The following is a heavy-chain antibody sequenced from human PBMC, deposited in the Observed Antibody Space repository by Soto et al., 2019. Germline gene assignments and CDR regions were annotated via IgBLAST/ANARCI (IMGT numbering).Heavy chain of an antibody. D-gene: IGHD3-22*01. CDR2: IYHSGST. V-gene: IGHV4-30-2*01. J-gene: IGHJ4*02. CDR1: GGSISSGGYS. Sequence: QLQLQESGSGLVKPSQTLSLTCAVSGGSISSGGYSWSWIRQPPGKGLEWIGYIYHSGSTYYNPSLKSRVTIXVXRXXTQFSLKLSSVTAADTAVYYCARSHYDSSGYSLDYWGQGTLVTVSS. CDR3: ARSHYDSSGYSLDY.